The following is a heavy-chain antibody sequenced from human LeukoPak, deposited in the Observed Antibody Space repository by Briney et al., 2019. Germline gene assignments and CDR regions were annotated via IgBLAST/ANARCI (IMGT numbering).Heavy chain of an antibody. CDR1: GFTVSSNY. Sequence: GGSLRLSCAASGFTVSSNYMSWVRQAPGKGLEWVAFISYDGGNKYYADSVMGRFTISRDNSRNTLYLQMNSLRAEDTAMFYCARDLSSSQPFDYWGQGTLVTVSS. D-gene: IGHD6-13*01. J-gene: IGHJ4*02. V-gene: IGHV3-30-3*01. CDR2: ISYDGGNK. CDR3: ARDLSSSQPFDY.